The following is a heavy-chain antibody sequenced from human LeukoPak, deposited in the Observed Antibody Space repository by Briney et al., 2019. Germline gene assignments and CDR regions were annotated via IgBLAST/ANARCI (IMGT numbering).Heavy chain of an antibody. CDR3: VRMRGSGWYYFDY. J-gene: IGHJ4*02. Sequence: GGSLRLSCEASGFSISDHYMDWVRQAPGKGLEWVGRVRNKANSDTTEYAASVKGRFIISRDDSKNSVYLQMKSLKTDDTAVYYCVRMRGSGWYYFDYWGQGTLVTVSS. CDR1: GFSISDHY. D-gene: IGHD6-13*01. CDR2: VRNKANSDTT. V-gene: IGHV3-72*01.